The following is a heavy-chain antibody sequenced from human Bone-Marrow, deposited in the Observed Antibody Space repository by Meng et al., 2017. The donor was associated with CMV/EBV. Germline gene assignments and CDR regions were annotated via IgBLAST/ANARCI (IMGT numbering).Heavy chain of an antibody. V-gene: IGHV3-30*04. CDR1: GFTFSSFA. CDR2: IAFDGTNK. D-gene: IGHD3-22*01. Sequence: GESLKISCAASGFTFSSFAMRWVRQAPGKGLEWVSVIAFDGTNKRHADSVRGRFTISRDNSKNILYLQMNSLGGEDTAIYYCERDYFYDGGGYYDYWGQGSLVTVSS. CDR3: ERDYFYDGGGYYDY. J-gene: IGHJ4*02.